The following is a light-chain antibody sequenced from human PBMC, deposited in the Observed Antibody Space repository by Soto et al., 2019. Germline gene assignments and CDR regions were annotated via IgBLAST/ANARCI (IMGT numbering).Light chain of an antibody. V-gene: IGKV1-8*01. CDR1: QGISSY. J-gene: IGKJ4*01. CDR2: AAS. Sequence: AIRMTQSPSSLSASTGDRVTITCRASQGISSYLAWYQQKPGKDPKLLIYAASTLESGVPSRFSGSGSGTDFTLTISCLQSEDFATYYCQQYYSYLLLSFGGGTKVEIK. CDR3: QQYYSYLLLS.